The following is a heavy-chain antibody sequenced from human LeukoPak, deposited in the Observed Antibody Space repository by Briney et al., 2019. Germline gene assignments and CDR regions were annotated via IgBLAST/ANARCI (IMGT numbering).Heavy chain of an antibody. CDR3: ARDRGSGYTNFDY. D-gene: IGHD3-22*01. V-gene: IGHV4-59*01. Sequence: SETLSLTCTVSGGSISSYYWSWIRQPPGKGLEWIGYIYYSGSTNYNPSLKSRVTISVDTSKNQFSLKLSSVTAADTAVYYCARDRGSGYTNFDYWGQGTLVTVSS. CDR1: GGSISSYY. J-gene: IGHJ4*02. CDR2: IYYSGST.